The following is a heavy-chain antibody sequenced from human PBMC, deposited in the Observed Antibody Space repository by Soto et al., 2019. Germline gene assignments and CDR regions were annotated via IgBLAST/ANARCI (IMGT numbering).Heavy chain of an antibody. D-gene: IGHD2-21*01. CDR3: ARGFCGGVSCVDP. CDR2: INAGNGNT. V-gene: IGHV1-3*01. J-gene: IGHJ5*02. Sequence: ASVKVSCKASGYTFTSYAMHWVRQAPGQRLEWMGWINAGNGNTKYSQKLQGRVTMTTDTSTSTAYMELRSLRSDDTAVYYCARGFCGGVSCVDPWGQGTLVTVSS. CDR1: GYTFTSYA.